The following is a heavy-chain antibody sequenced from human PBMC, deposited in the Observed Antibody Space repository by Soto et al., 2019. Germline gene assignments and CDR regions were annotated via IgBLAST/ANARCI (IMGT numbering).Heavy chain of an antibody. V-gene: IGHV1-69*06. D-gene: IGHD2-21*02. J-gene: IGHJ4*02. CDR2: IIPLFGTA. CDR3: ASKAACGGDCYAFDS. Sequence: QVYLVQSGAEVKKPGSSVKISCKASGGIFSSNTINWVRQAAGQGLEWMGGIIPLFGTANYAEKFQGRVTITADKSTKTEYMELTSLRSEDTAVYSCASKAACGGDCYAFDSWGQGTVVTVSS. CDR1: GGIFSSNT.